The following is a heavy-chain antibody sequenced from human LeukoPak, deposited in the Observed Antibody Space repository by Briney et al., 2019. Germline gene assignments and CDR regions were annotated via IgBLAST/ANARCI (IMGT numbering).Heavy chain of an antibody. CDR2: INRSAST. CDR3: ARRGPPRTMLRGVKSGWFDP. CDR1: GGSSTNYF. Sequence: SETLSLTCVLYGGSSTNYFWSWIRQPPGKGLEWIGEINRSASTNYNPSLKSRVTISIDTSKNQFSLKLSSVTAADTAVYYCARRGPPRTMLRGVKSGWFDPWGQGTLVTVSS. J-gene: IGHJ5*02. D-gene: IGHD3-10*01. V-gene: IGHV4-34*01.